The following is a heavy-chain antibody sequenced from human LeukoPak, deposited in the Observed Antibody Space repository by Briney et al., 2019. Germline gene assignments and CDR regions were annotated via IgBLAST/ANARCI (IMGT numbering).Heavy chain of an antibody. CDR1: GFTFSSYA. Sequence: GRSLRLSCAASGFTFSSYAMHWVRQAPGKGLEWVAVISYDGSNKYYADSVKGRFTISRDNSKNTLYLQMGSLRAEDMAVYYCAREGAAAGTADYWGQGTLVTVSS. V-gene: IGHV3-30*14. CDR3: AREGAAAGTADY. J-gene: IGHJ4*02. CDR2: ISYDGSNK. D-gene: IGHD6-13*01.